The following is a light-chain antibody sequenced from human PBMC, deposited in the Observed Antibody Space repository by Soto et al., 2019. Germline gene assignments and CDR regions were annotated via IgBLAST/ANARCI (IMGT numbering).Light chain of an antibody. Sequence: IQMTQSPSTLSASVGDRVTITCRASQSISSWLAWYQQKPGKAPNLLIYKASSLESGVPSRFSGSGSGTEFTLTISSLQPDDFATYYCQQYNNFPWTFGQGTKVEIK. CDR1: QSISSW. J-gene: IGKJ1*01. V-gene: IGKV1-5*03. CDR3: QQYNNFPWT. CDR2: KAS.